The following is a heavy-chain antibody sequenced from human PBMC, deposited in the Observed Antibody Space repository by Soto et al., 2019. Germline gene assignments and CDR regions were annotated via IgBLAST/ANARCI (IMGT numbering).Heavy chain of an antibody. CDR2: ISAYNGNT. CDR1: GYTFTSYG. CDR3: ARAHYDYLWGSYRYNWFDP. D-gene: IGHD3-16*02. Sequence: ASVKVSCKASGYTFTSYGITWVRQAPGQGLEWMGWISAYNGNTKYAQKLQGRVTMTTDTSTGTAYMELGSLRSDDTAVYYCARAHYDYLWGSYRYNWFDPWGQGTLVTVSS. J-gene: IGHJ5*02. V-gene: IGHV1-18*01.